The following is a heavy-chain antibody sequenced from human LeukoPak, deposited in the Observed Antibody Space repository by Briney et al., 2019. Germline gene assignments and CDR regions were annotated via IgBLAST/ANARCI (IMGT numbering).Heavy chain of an antibody. Sequence: ASVKVSCKASGYTFTGYYMHWVRQAPGQGLEWMGWINPNSGGTNYAQKFQGRVTMTRDTSISTAYMELSRLRSDDTAVYCCARDQGVGIQLWSSGREPDAFDIWGQGTMVTVSS. V-gene: IGHV1-2*02. CDR3: ARDQGVGIQLWSSGREPDAFDI. D-gene: IGHD5-18*01. CDR1: GYTFTGYY. CDR2: INPNSGGT. J-gene: IGHJ3*02.